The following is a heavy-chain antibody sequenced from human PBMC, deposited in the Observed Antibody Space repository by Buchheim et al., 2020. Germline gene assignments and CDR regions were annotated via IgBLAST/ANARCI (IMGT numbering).Heavy chain of an antibody. V-gene: IGHV5-10-1*01. D-gene: IGHD6-19*01. Sequence: EVQLVQSGAEVKKPGESLRISCKGSGYRFTSYWINWVRQMPGKGLEWMGRIDPADSETNYSPSFQGHVTILADKSINTAYLQWTSLKASDTAMYYCARLLGTSAGNWFDPWGQGTL. J-gene: IGHJ5*02. CDR3: ARLLGTSAGNWFDP. CDR2: IDPADSET. CDR1: GYRFTSYW.